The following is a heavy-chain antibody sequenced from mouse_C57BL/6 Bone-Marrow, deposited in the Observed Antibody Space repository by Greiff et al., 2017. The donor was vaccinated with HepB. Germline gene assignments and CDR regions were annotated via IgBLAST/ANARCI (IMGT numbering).Heavy chain of an antibody. CDR3: ARHPDSSGYSYAIDY. J-gene: IGHJ4*01. D-gene: IGHD3-2*02. Sequence: QVQLQQSGAELVKPGASVKLSCKASGYTFTEYSIHWVKQRSGQGLEWIGWFYPGSGSIKCNKKFKDKATLTADKSSSTVYMERSRLTSEDSAVYFGARHPDSSGYSYAIDYWGQGTSVTVSS. CDR2: FYPGSGSI. CDR1: GYTFTEYS. V-gene: IGHV1-62-2*01.